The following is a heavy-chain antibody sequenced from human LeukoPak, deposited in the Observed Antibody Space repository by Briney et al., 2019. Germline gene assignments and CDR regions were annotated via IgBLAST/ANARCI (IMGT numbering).Heavy chain of an antibody. V-gene: IGHV1-69*05. CDR3: ARDQGYSYGYGNFDY. Sequence: GSSVKVSCKASGGTFSSHAISWVRQAPGQGLEWMGGIIPIFGTANYAQKFQGRVTITTDESTSTAYMELSSLRSEDTAVYYCARDQGYSYGYGNFDYWGQGTLVTVSS. CDR2: IIPIFGTA. J-gene: IGHJ4*02. D-gene: IGHD5-18*01. CDR1: GGTFSSHA.